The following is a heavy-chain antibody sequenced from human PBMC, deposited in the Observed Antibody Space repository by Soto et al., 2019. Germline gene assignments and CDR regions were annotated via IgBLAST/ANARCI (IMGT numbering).Heavy chain of an antibody. J-gene: IGHJ4*02. CDR3: ARGDYGDYVCYDY. D-gene: IGHD4-17*01. Sequence: ESGGGLVKPGGSLRLSCVASGFTFSSYSMNWVRQAPGKGLEWVSSISSSSSYIYYADSVKGRFTISRDNAKNSLYLQMNSLRAEDTAVYYCARGDYGDYVCYDYWGQGTLVTVSS. CDR2: ISSSSSYI. V-gene: IGHV3-21*01. CDR1: GFTFSSYS.